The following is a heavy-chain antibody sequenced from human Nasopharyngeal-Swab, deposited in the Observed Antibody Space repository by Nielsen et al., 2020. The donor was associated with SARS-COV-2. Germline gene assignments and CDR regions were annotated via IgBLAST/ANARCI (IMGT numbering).Heavy chain of an antibody. V-gene: IGHV3-7*01. D-gene: IGHD1-1*01. CDR3: ARDSYNNGTGDYYYGMDV. J-gene: IGHJ6*02. Sequence: GESLNISCAASGFTFSSYWMSWVRQAPGKGLEWVANIKQAGSEKYYVDSVKGRFTISRDNAKNSLYLQMNSLRAEDTAVYYCARDSYNNGTGDYYYGMDVWGQGATVTVSS. CDR1: GFTFSSYW. CDR2: IKQAGSEK.